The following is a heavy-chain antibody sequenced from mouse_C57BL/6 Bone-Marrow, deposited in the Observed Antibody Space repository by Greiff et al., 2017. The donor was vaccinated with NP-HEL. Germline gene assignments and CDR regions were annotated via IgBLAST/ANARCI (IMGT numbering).Heavy chain of an antibody. V-gene: IGHV1-39*01. D-gene: IGHD1-1*01. CDR1: GYSFTDYN. J-gene: IGHJ3*01. Sequence: EVQRVESGPELVKPGASVKISCKASGYSFTDYNMNWVKQSNGKSLEWIGVINPNYGTTSYNQKFKGKATLTVDQSSSTASLQLNILPSEDSAVYYCARSHYYGSSPFAYWGQGTLVTVSA. CDR3: ARSHYYGSSPFAY. CDR2: INPNYGTT.